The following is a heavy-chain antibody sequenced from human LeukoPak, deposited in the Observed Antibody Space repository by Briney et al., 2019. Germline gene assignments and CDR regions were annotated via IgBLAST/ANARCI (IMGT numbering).Heavy chain of an antibody. CDR1: GFNSEDHA. J-gene: IGHJ6*02. D-gene: IGHD3-10*01. CDR2: IYWSSSGT. V-gene: IGHV3-9*02. CDR3: VKDMNPGGADV. Sequence: GGSLRLSCVVSGFNSEDHAMHWVRQAPGKGLEWVSGIYWSSSGTGYADSVKGRFTVSRDSAKSSLYLQMNSLRPEDTALYYCVKDMNPGGADVWGQGTTVTVSS.